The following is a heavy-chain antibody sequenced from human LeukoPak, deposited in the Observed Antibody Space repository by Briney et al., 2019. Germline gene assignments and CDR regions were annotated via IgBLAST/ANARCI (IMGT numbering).Heavy chain of an antibody. CDR2: IYYGGNT. J-gene: IGHJ5*02. D-gene: IGHD3-3*01. V-gene: IGHV4-59*01. CDR3: ARDFQGITTFGVAPPGGFDP. Sequence: TSETLSLTCTVSGASISSNSWSWIRQPPGKGLEWIGYIYYGGNTNYNPSLQSRVTISVDTSKNQFSLQLKSVTAADTAPYYCARDFQGITTFGVAPPGGFDPWGQGTLVIVSS. CDR1: GASISSNS.